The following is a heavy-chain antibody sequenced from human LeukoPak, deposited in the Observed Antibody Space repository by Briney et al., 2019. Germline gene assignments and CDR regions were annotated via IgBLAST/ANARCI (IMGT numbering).Heavy chain of an antibody. D-gene: IGHD1-26*01. J-gene: IGHJ2*01. Sequence: GGSLRLSCAASGFIVSSNYMSWVRQAPGKGLEWVSVIYSGGSTYYADSVKGRFTISRDSSRNTLFLHMNTLRAEDTAIYYCAKDRTVGASYWYFDPWGRGTLVTVSS. CDR3: AKDRTVGASYWYFDP. CDR2: IYSGGST. CDR1: GFIVSSNY. V-gene: IGHV3-53*01.